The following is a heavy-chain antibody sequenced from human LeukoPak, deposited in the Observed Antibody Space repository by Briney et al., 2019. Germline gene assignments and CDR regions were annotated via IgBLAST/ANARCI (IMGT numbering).Heavy chain of an antibody. CDR1: GYTFTGYY. J-gene: IGHJ4*02. D-gene: IGHD6-19*01. V-gene: IGHV1-2*02. CDR3: ARQGIAVAGGGVVFDY. CDR2: INPNCGGT. Sequence: ASVTVSCKASGYTFTGYYMHWVRQAPGQGLEWMGWINPNCGGTNYAQKFQGRVTMTRDTSISTAYMELSRLRSDDTAVYYCARQGIAVAGGGVVFDYWGQGTLVTVSS.